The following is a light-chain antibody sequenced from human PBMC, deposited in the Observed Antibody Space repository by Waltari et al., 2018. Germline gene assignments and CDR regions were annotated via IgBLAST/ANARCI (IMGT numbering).Light chain of an antibody. CDR3: SSYTQSRTRV. CDR1: SRDVGAYTL. V-gene: IGLV2-23*02. Sequence: QSALTQSASVSGLPGQSITISCTGTSRDVGAYTLLSWYQHRPGRAPKLILSGVTKRPSGISDRFSGSKSGNTASLTISGLQSEDEADYYCSSYTQSRTRVFGGGTKVTVL. CDR2: GVT. J-gene: IGLJ3*02.